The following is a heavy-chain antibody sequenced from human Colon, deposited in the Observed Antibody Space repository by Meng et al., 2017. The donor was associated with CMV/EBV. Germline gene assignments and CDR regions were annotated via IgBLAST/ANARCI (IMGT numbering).Heavy chain of an antibody. D-gene: IGHD3-16*01. J-gene: IGHJ6*02. CDR2: ISSSGSTI. CDR1: GFTFSSYS. CDR3: ARGAAAAFGYGMDV. V-gene: IGHV3-48*04. Sequence: GGSLRLSCAASGFTFSSYSMNWVRQAPGKGLEWVSYISSSGSTIYYADSVKGRFTISRDNAKNSLYLQMNSLRAEDTAVYYCARGAAAAFGYGMDVWGQGTTVTVSS.